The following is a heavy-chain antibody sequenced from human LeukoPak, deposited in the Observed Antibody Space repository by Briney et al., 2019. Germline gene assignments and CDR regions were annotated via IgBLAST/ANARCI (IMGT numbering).Heavy chain of an antibody. CDR3: ARDQEWLPLDY. J-gene: IGHJ4*02. V-gene: IGHV3-21*01. CDR1: GFTFSSYS. Sequence: GGSLRLSCVASGFTFSSYSMNWVRQAPGKGLEWVSSISSSSSYIYYADSVKGRFTISRDNAKNSLYLQMNSLRAEDTAVYYCARDQEWLPLDYWGQGTLATVSS. D-gene: IGHD5-24*01. CDR2: ISSSSSYI.